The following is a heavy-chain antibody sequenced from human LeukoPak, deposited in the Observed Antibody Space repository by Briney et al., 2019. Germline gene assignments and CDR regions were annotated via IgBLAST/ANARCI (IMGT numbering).Heavy chain of an antibody. CDR1: GFTFSGYS. V-gene: IGHV3-48*02. CDR2: ISSSSSTI. D-gene: IGHD5-18*01. CDR3: ARESTPRRLDTAMVRSDY. J-gene: IGHJ4*02. Sequence: GGSLRLSCAASGFTFSGYSMNWVRQAPGKGLEWVSYISSSSSTIYYADSVKGRFAISRDNAKNSLYLQMNSLRDEDTAVYYCARESTPRRLDTAMVRSDYWGQGTLVTVSS.